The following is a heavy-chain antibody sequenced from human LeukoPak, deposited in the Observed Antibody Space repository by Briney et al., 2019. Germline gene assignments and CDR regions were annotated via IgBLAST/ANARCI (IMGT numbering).Heavy chain of an antibody. CDR3: ARGKPAAGQDYFDY. J-gene: IGHJ4*02. CDR2: IYYSGST. V-gene: IGHV4-59*01. Sequence: SETLSLTCTVSGGSISSYFWNWLRKPPGKGLEWLGYIYYSGSTSYNPSLKGRVTISVDTSKNQFSLKLSSVTTADTAVYYCARGKPAAGQDYFDYWGQGTLLTVSS. CDR1: GGSISSYF. D-gene: IGHD6-13*01.